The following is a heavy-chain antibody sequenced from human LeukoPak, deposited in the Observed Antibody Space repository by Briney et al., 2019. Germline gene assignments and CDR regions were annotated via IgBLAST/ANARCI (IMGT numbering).Heavy chain of an antibody. CDR2: TSGSSSYR. D-gene: IGHD3-16*01. V-gene: IGHV3-21*01. J-gene: IGHJ4*02. CDR3: ARDWRTQVLHPYYFEY. CDR1: GFRFSDDT. Sequence: GGSLRLSCAASGFRFSDDTMNWVRQAPGKGLEWVSFTSGSSSYRHYADSVTGRFTISRDNARNSLYLQMNSLRAEDTAVYYCARDWRTQVLHPYYFEYWGQGVLVTVSS.